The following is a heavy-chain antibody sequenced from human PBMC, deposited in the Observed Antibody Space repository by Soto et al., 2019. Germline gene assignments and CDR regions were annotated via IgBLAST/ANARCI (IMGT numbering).Heavy chain of an antibody. V-gene: IGHV1-69*13. CDR1: GGTFSSYA. CDR3: ARVKAYDGTPEGMDV. D-gene: IGHD5-12*01. J-gene: IGHJ6*02. Sequence: SVKVSCKASGGTFSSYAISWVRQAPGQGLEWMGGIIPIFGTANYAQKFQGRVTITADESTSTAYMELSSLRSEDTAVYYCARVKAYDGTPEGMDVWGQGTTVTVSS. CDR2: IIPIFGTA.